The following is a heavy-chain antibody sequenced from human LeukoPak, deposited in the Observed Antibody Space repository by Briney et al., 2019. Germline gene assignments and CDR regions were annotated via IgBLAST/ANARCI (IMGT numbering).Heavy chain of an antibody. D-gene: IGHD3-16*02. CDR1: GYTFTNYA. CDR3: ARAFQSLGGLSLPDY. J-gene: IGHJ4*02. V-gene: IGHV7-4-1*02. CDR2: IHPSTGNP. Sequence: ASVKVSCKASGYTFTNYAMNWVRQAPGQGLEWMGWIHPSTGNPTYAQGFAGRFVFSLDTSVGTTYLQTSSLKAEDTAVYYCARAFQSLGGLSLPDYWGQGTLVTVSS.